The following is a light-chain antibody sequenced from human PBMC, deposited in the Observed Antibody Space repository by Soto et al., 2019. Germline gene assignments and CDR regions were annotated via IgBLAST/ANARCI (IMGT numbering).Light chain of an antibody. CDR3: QQYYSYPIP. CDR2: AAS. CDR1: QGISSY. Sequence: IQMAQSPSTLSASVGDRVTITCRASQGISSYLAWYQQKPGQAPRLLIYAASTLQSGIPSRFSGSGSGTDFTPTIRRLQSEDFATYYCQQYYSYPIPLGQGTRPEIK. V-gene: IGKV1-8*01. J-gene: IGKJ5*01.